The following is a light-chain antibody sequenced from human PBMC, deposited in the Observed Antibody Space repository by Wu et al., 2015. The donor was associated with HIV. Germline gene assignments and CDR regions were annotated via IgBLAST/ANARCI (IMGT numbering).Light chain of an antibody. Sequence: DVQMTQSPSSLFASVGDRVTITCRASQSISSFLNWYQHKPGKAPKLLIYAASILQSGVPSRFSGSGSGRDFTLTISSPQPEDFATYYCQQSYSAPRTFGQGTKVEIK. CDR3: QQSYSAPRT. CDR1: QSISSF. CDR2: AAS. V-gene: IGKV1-39*01. J-gene: IGKJ1*01.